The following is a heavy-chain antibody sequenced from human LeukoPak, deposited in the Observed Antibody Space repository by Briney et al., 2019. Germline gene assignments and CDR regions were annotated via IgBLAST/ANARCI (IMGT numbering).Heavy chain of an antibody. CDR2: ILGSCGST. CDR3: AKWGDYDVLTGYYVPDY. Sequence: GASLRLSCAASGFTFSNYAMSWGRQAPGEGLEWVSAILGSCGSTYYADSVQGRVTLSRDNSKSTLYMQMKSLRAEETALYYCAKWGDYDVLTGYYVPDYWGQGTLVTVSS. D-gene: IGHD3-9*01. J-gene: IGHJ4*02. V-gene: IGHV3-23*01. CDR1: GFTFSNYA.